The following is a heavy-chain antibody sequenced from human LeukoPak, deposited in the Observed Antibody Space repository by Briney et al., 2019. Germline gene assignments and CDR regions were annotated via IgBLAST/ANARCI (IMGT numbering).Heavy chain of an antibody. CDR2: VCYSGST. J-gene: IGHJ4*02. CDR3: ARLSDIVATTLLRFFDY. CDR1: GGSISSSSYY. V-gene: IGHV4-39*01. D-gene: IGHD5-12*01. Sequence: SETLSLTCTVSGGSISSSSYYWGWLRQPPGKGLEWIVSVCYSGSTYYNPSLKRRITISVDTSKNQYSLMHSPVAADAAAVYFCARLSDIVATTLLRFFDYWGQGTLVTVSS.